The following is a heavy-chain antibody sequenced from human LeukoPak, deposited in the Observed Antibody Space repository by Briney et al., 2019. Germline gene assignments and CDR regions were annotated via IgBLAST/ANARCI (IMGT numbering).Heavy chain of an antibody. J-gene: IGHJ4*02. D-gene: IGHD2-21*01. Sequence: GGSLRLSCAASGFTFSNYWMHWIRQVPGKGLEWVANIKQDGSEKYYVDSVKGRFTISRDNAKNSLYLQMNSLRAEDTAVYYCARGGGFCGGDCYGIDYWGQGTLVTVSS. CDR2: IKQDGSEK. CDR1: GFTFSNYW. CDR3: ARGGGFCGGDCYGIDY. V-gene: IGHV3-7*01.